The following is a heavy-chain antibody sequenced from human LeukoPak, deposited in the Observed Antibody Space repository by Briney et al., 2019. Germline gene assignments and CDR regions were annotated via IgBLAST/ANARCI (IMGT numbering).Heavy chain of an antibody. V-gene: IGHV3-74*01. CDR1: GFTFSRYW. D-gene: IGHD2-15*01. J-gene: IGHJ5*02. CDR2: INSDGSTT. CDR3: TRRVSATRWFDP. Sequence: GGSLTLSFPASGFTFSRYWMHWVGQPPCRGRAGVARINSDGSTTNYADSVKGRFTISRDNAENTLYLQMNSQRVEDTAVYYCTRRVSATRWFDPWGQGTLVTVSS.